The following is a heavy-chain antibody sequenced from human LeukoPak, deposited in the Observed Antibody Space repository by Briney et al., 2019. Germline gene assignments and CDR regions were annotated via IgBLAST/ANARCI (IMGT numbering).Heavy chain of an antibody. CDR3: ARGAYNSVWS. J-gene: IGHJ5*02. D-gene: IGHD6-19*01. CDR2: TYYRSKWSN. Sequence: SQTLSLTCAISGDSVSSNIAACHWIMQSPPRRLQWLGRTYYRSKWSNDYAVSVQSRMTITPDTSKNQFSLQLNSVTPEDTAVYYCARGAYNSVWSWGQGTLVTVSS. CDR1: GDSVSSNIAA. V-gene: IGHV6-1*01.